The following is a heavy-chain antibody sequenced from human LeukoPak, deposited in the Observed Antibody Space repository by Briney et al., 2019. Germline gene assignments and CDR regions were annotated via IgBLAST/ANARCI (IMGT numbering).Heavy chain of an antibody. CDR1: GFTFSDYY. J-gene: IGHJ4*02. V-gene: IGHV3-11*01. Sequence: PGGSLRLSCAASGFTFSDYYMSWIRQAPGKGLEWVSYISSSGGTIYYADSVKGRFTISRDNAKNSLYLQMNSLRAEDTAVYYCARAGLRYFDSTGPFDYWGQGTLVTVSS. CDR3: ARAGLRYFDSTGPFDY. D-gene: IGHD3-9*01. CDR2: ISSSGGTI.